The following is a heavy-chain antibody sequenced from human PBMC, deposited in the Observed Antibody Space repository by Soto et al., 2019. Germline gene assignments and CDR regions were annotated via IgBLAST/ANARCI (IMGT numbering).Heavy chain of an antibody. J-gene: IGHJ6*02. D-gene: IGHD3-10*01. Sequence: ASVKVSCKASGYTFNSYGISWVRQAPGQGLEWMGWINTHNGNTNYAQNLQGRVIMTADTSTSTAYMELRSLRSDDTAVYYCTREGSAPYYYYGTDAWGQGTTVTVSS. V-gene: IGHV1-18*01. CDR1: GYTFNSYG. CDR3: TREGSAPYYYYGTDA. CDR2: INTHNGNT.